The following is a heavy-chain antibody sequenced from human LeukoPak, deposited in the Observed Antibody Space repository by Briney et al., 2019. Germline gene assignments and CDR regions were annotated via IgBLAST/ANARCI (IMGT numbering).Heavy chain of an antibody. Sequence: KSGGSLRLSCAASGFTFSSYRMTWVRQAPGKGLEWVSSISSSSSYIYYADSVKGRFTISRDNAKNSLYLQMNSRRAEDTAVYYCASAFSSSWPLGYDAFDIWGQGTMVTVSS. CDR2: ISSSSSYI. V-gene: IGHV3-21*01. J-gene: IGHJ3*02. CDR3: ASAFSSSWPLGYDAFDI. CDR1: GFTFSSYR. D-gene: IGHD6-13*01.